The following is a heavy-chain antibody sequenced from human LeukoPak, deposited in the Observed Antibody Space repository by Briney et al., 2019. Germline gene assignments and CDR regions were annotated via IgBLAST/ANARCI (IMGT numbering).Heavy chain of an antibody. Sequence: PSETLSLTCTVSGGSISSSSYYWGWIRQPPGKGLGWIGSIYYSGSTYYNPSLKSRVTISVDTSKNQFSLKLSSVTAADTAVYYCAREGRIWEITFGGVIAGNFDYWGQGTLVTVSS. CDR1: GGSISSSSYY. CDR3: AREGRIWEITFGGVIAGNFDY. D-gene: IGHD3-16*02. CDR2: IYYSGST. V-gene: IGHV4-39*02. J-gene: IGHJ4*02.